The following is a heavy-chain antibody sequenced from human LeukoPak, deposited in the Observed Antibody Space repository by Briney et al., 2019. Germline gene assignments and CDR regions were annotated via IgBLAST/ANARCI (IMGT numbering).Heavy chain of an antibody. CDR1: GFTFSNYA. D-gene: IGHD1-26*01. J-gene: IGHJ4*02. Sequence: GGSLRLSCAASGFTFSNYAMSWVRQAPGKGLEWVSVISGGGGNTYHADSVKGRFAISRDNSKDTLFLQMNSLRAEDTAVYYCAKGVVGASSAAAAGYFDFWGQGTLVTVSS. CDR2: ISGGGGNT. CDR3: AKGVVGASSAAAAGYFDF. V-gene: IGHV3-23*01.